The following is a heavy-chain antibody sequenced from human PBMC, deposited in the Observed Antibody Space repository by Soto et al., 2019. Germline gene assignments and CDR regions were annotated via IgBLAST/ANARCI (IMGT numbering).Heavy chain of an antibody. D-gene: IGHD3-16*01. CDR1: GGSFSGYY. CDR2: INHSGST. CDR3: ARRHYYDFQYAFDI. V-gene: IGHV4-34*01. Sequence: SETLSLTCAVYGGSFSGYYWSWIRQPPGKGLEWIGEINHSGSTNYNPSLKSRVTISVDTSKNQFSLKLSSVTAADTAVYYCARRHYYDFQYAFDIWGQGTMVTVSS. J-gene: IGHJ3*02.